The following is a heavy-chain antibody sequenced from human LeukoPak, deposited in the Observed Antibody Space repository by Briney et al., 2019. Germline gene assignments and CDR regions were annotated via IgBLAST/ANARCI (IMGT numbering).Heavy chain of an antibody. J-gene: IGHJ5*02. CDR3: ARRKVRGVSYPRYNWFDP. Sequence: ASVKVSCKASGYTFTSYDINWVRQATGQGLEWMGWMNPNSGNTGYAQKFQGRVTITRNTSISTAYMELSSLRSEDTAVYYCARRKVRGVSYPRYNWFDPWGQGTLVTVSS. D-gene: IGHD3-10*01. CDR2: MNPNSGNT. CDR1: GYTFTSYD. V-gene: IGHV1-8*03.